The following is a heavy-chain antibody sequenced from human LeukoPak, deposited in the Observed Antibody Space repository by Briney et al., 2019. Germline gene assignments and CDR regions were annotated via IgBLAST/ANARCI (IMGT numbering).Heavy chain of an antibody. V-gene: IGHV3-11*01. CDR1: GFTFSEYY. D-gene: IGHD1-1*01. Sequence: GGSLRLSCAASGFTFSEYYMDWIRQAPGKGLEWLADIGSHTKIVHYADSVKGRFTISRDNTRNSLFLQMNNLRAEDTAVYYCARDGHKGNDRDFWGQGTLVTVSS. CDR2: IGSHTKIV. CDR3: ARDGHKGNDRDF. J-gene: IGHJ4*02.